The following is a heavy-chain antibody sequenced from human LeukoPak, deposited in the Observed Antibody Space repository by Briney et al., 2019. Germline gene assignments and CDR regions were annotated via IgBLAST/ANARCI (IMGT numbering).Heavy chain of an antibody. CDR2: MNPSSGNT. CDR1: GYTFTEYD. J-gene: IGHJ6*02. Sequence: GASVKVSCRASGYTFTEYDITWVRRATGQGLEWMGWMNPSSGNTGFAQKFQGRVTMTRDSSINTAYMELSSLRSEDTAVYYCARLMSLYTSRRIPYCSGNSCPYGMDVWGQGTLVTVSS. CDR3: ARLMSLYTSRRIPYCSGNSCPYGMDV. D-gene: IGHD2-15*01. V-gene: IGHV1-8*01.